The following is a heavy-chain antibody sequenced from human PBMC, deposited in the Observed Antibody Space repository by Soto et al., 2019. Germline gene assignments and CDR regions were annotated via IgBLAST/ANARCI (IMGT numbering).Heavy chain of an antibody. V-gene: IGHV4-34*01. Sequence: ETLSLTCAVYGGSLSCYYWIRIRQPPGKGLEWIGEINHSGSTNYNPSLKSRVTISVDTSKNQFSLKLSSVTAADTAVYYCARGPLFAARPSSSWYGWRYHGMDVWGQGTTVTVSS. CDR3: ARGPLFAARPSSSWYGWRYHGMDV. CDR2: INHSGST. J-gene: IGHJ6*02. D-gene: IGHD6-13*01. CDR1: GGSLSCYY.